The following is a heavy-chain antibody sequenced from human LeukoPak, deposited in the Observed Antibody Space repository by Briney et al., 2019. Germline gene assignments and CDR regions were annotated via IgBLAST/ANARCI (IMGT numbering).Heavy chain of an antibody. Sequence: PGGSLRLSCAASGFTFSSYEMNWVRQAPGKGLEWVSYISSIGSTIYYADSVKGRFTISRDNAKNSLYLQMNSLRAEDTAVYYCARSPYVWGSYRPYYFDYWGQGTLVTVSS. CDR2: ISSIGSTI. D-gene: IGHD3-16*02. CDR1: GFTFSSYE. J-gene: IGHJ4*02. CDR3: ARSPYVWGSYRPYYFDY. V-gene: IGHV3-48*03.